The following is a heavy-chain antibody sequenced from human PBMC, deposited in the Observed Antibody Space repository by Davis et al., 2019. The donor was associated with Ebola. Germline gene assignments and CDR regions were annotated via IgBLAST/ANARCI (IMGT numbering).Heavy chain of an antibody. CDR1: GGSITPYY. Sequence: SETLSLTCTVSGGSITPYYWSWIRQPPGKGLEWIGYIYYSGSTNYNPSLKSRVTISVDTSKNQFSLKLSSVTAADTAVYYCASLRDSSGLDYWGQGTLVTVSS. D-gene: IGHD3-22*01. CDR2: IYYSGST. CDR3: ASLRDSSGLDY. J-gene: IGHJ4*02. V-gene: IGHV4-59*01.